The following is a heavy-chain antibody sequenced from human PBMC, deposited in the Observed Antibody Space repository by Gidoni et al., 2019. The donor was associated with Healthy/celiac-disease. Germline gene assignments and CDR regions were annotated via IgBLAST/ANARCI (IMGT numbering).Heavy chain of an antibody. CDR2: ISSSGSTI. CDR3: ARDRAGTTGYYGMDV. J-gene: IGHJ6*02. CDR1: GFTFSSYE. Sequence: EVQLVESGGGLVQPGGSLRLSCAASGFTFSSYEMNWVRQAPGKGLEWVSYISSSGSTIYYADSVKGRFTISRDNAKNSLYLQMNSLRAEDTAVYYCARDRAGTTGYYGMDVWGQGTTVTVSS. V-gene: IGHV3-48*03. D-gene: IGHD1-7*01.